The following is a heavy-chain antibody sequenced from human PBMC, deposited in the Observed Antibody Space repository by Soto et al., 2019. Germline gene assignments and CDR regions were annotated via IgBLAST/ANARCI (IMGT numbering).Heavy chain of an antibody. Sequence: GGSLRLSCAASGFTFSDYYMSWIRQAPGKGLEWVSYISSSSSYTNYADSVKGRFTISRDTAKNSLYLQMNSLRAEDTAVYYCTGIGAQWLDFDYWGQGTLVTVS. D-gene: IGHD6-19*01. J-gene: IGHJ4*02. V-gene: IGHV3-11*06. CDR2: ISSSSSYT. CDR1: GFTFSDYY. CDR3: TGIGAQWLDFDY.